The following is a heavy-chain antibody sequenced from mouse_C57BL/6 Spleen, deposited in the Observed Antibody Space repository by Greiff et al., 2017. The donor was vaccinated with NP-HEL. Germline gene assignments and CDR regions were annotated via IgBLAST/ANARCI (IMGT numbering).Heavy chain of an antibody. CDR2: IWRGGST. D-gene: IGHD4-1*01. CDR3: AKNGLTGTLGYFDY. J-gene: IGHJ2*01. Sequence: QVQLKESGPGLVQPSQSLSITCTVSGFSLTSYGVHWVRQSPGKGLEWLGVIWRGGSTDYNAAFMSRLSITKDNSKSQVFFKMNSLQADDTAIYYCAKNGLTGTLGYFDYWGQGTTLTVSS. CDR1: GFSLTSYG. V-gene: IGHV2-5*01.